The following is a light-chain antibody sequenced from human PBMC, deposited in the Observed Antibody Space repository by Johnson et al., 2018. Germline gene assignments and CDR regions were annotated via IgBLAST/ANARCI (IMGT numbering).Light chain of an antibody. Sequence: QSVLTQPPSVSAAPGQKVTISCSGSSSNIGNNYVSWYQQLPGTAPKLLIYENNKRPSGIPDRFSGSKSGTSATLGITGLQTGDEADYYCGTWDSSPSAVNVFGTGTKVTGL. J-gene: IGLJ1*01. CDR3: GTWDSSPSAVNV. CDR1: SSNIGNNY. CDR2: ENN. V-gene: IGLV1-51*02.